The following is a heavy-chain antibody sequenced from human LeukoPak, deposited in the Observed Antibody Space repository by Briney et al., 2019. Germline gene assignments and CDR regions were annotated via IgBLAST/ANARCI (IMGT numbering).Heavy chain of an antibody. D-gene: IGHD5-12*01. J-gene: IGHJ3*02. CDR2: IYPGDSDT. CDR1: GFTFTSYW. V-gene: IGHV5-51*01. CDR3: ARQGIVATSDAFDI. Sequence: PGGSLRLSCAASGFTFTSYWIGWVRQMPGKGLEWMGIIYPGDSDTRHSPSFQGQVTISADKSISTAYLQWSSLKASDTAMYYCARQGIVATSDAFDIWGQGTMVTVSS.